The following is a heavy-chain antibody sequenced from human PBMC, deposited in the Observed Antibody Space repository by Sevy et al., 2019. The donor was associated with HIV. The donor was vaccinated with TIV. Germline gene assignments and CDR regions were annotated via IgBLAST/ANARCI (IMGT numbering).Heavy chain of an antibody. CDR2: IIPIFGTA. J-gene: IGHJ6*02. V-gene: IGHV1-69*13. CDR3: ARVRRYFDSDGMDV. Sequence: ASVKVSCKASGGTFSSYAISWVRQAPGQGLEWMGGIIPIFGTANYAQKFQGRVTITADESTSTAYMELSSLRSEDTAQYYCARVRRYFDSDGMDVWGQGTTVTVSS. D-gene: IGHD3-9*01. CDR1: GGTFSSYA.